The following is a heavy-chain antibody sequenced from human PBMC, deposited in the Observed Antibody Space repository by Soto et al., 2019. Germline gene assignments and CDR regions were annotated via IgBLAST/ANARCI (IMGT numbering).Heavy chain of an antibody. CDR3: AGSGYYHNSGMDV. D-gene: IGHD3-22*01. Sequence: PSQTLSLTCAIAGDSVSSNTAAWNWIRQSPSRGLEWLGRTYYRSKWYNDYEVSVKSRITINPDTSKNQFSLQLNSVTPADTAVYYCAGSGYYHNSGMDVWGQGTTVTVSS. V-gene: IGHV6-1*01. J-gene: IGHJ6*02. CDR1: GDSVSSNTAA. CDR2: TYYRSKWYN.